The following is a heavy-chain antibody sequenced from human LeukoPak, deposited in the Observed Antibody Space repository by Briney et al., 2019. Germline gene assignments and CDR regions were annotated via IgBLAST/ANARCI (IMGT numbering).Heavy chain of an antibody. J-gene: IGHJ4*02. D-gene: IGHD3-3*01. V-gene: IGHV4-34*01. CDR3: ARGSSDFWSGYYFDY. CDR2: INHSGST. Sequence: SETLSLTCAVYGGSFSGYYWSWIRQPPGKGLEWIGEINHSGSTNYNPSLKRRVTISVDTSKNQFSLKLSSVTAADTAVYYCARGSSDFWSGYYFDYWGQGTLVTVSS. CDR1: GGSFSGYY.